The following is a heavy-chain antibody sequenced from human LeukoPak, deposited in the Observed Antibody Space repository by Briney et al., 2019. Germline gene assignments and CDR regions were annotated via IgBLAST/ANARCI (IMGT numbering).Heavy chain of an antibody. D-gene: IGHD2-2*01. V-gene: IGHV3-30*03. CDR2: ISYDGSNE. CDR3: ARDKAPPYLSSFHY. CDR1: GFTFSSYS. Sequence: GGSLRLSCAASGFTFSSYSMNWVRQAPGKGLEWVAIISYDGSNEYYADSVKGRFTISRDNSKNTLYLQMNSLRAAETAVYYCARDKAPPYLSSFHYWGQGTLVTVSS. J-gene: IGHJ4*02.